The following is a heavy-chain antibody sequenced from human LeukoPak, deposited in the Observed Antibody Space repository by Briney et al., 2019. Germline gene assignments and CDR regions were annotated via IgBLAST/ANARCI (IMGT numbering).Heavy chain of an antibody. V-gene: IGHV4-30-2*01. Sequence: SETLSLTCVVSGDSISRGAYSWNWIRQPPGKGLEWIGYIFRSGSTYYNPSLKSRVTISVDGSKNQFSLSLSSVTAADTAVYYCARGGSGLDYWGQGTLVTVSS. CDR1: GDSISRGAYS. CDR3: ARGGSGLDY. CDR2: IFRSGST. D-gene: IGHD3-22*01. J-gene: IGHJ4*02.